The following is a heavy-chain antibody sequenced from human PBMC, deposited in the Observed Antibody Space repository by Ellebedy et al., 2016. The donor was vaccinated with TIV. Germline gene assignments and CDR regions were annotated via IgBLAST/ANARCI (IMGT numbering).Heavy chain of an antibody. CDR2: LKSDGSST. J-gene: IGHJ3*02. V-gene: IGHV3-74*01. CDR1: GFSFITSW. D-gene: IGHD3-9*01. CDR3: ARWDFDSVNAFEI. Sequence: PGGSLRLSCAAPGFSFITSWMYWVRQVPGKGLVWVSRLKSDGSSTRYADSVRGRFTISRDNAENTLYLQMASLGAEDTAVYYCARWDFDSVNAFEIWGQGTMVTVSS.